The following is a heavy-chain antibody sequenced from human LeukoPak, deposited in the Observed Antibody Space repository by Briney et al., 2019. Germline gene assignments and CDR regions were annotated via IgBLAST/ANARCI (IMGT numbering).Heavy chain of an antibody. D-gene: IGHD3-3*01. V-gene: IGHV4-30-4*01. Sequence: PSETLSLTCTVSGGSISSGDYYWGWIPQPPGKGLEWIGYSYCSGITYYNPSLKSRGTISVDTTKNQFSLKLSPVTAADTAVYYCARDRRYDFWSGYIRRGDYYYYGMDVWGQGTTVTVSS. J-gene: IGHJ6*02. CDR1: GGSISSGDYY. CDR3: ARDRRYDFWSGYIRRGDYYYYGMDV. CDR2: SYCSGIT.